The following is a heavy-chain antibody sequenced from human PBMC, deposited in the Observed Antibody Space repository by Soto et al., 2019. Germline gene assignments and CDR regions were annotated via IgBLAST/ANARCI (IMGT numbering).Heavy chain of an antibody. Sequence: PSETLSLTCTVSGGSISSRSYYWGWIRQPPGKGLEWIGSIHYSGSTYYNPSLKSRVTVSVDTSKNQFSLNLSSVTAADTAVYYCARHEEIAAAGYNWFDPWGQGNLVTVSS. J-gene: IGHJ5*02. D-gene: IGHD6-13*01. CDR2: IHYSGST. CDR3: ARHEEIAAAGYNWFDP. CDR1: GGSISSRSYY. V-gene: IGHV4-39*01.